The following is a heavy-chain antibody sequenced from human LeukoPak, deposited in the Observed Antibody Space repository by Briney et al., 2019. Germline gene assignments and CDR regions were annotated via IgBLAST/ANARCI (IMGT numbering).Heavy chain of an antibody. J-gene: IGHJ4*02. CDR1: GFAFSSHW. CDR2: IKQDGSEK. Sequence: GGSLRLSCAASGFAFSSHWMSWVRQAPGKGLEWVANIKQDGSEKNYVGSVKGRFTISRDNAKSSLYLQMNSLRAEDTAVYYCAREMSWSGRDYWGQGTLVTVSS. V-gene: IGHV3-7*05. D-gene: IGHD3-10*01. CDR3: AREMSWSGRDY.